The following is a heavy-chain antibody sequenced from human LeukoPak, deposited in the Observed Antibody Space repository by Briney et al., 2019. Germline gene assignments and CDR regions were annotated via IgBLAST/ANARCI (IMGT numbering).Heavy chain of an antibody. CDR1: GFSSSSYA. Sequence: PGGSLRLSCAASGFSSSSYAITWVRQAPGKGLEWVSVISGSGGSTYYADSVKGRFTISRDNSKSTLYLQMNSLRAEDTAVYYCAKDLTPMVRGPFDYWGQGTLVTVSS. CDR2: ISGSGGST. V-gene: IGHV3-23*01. J-gene: IGHJ4*02. D-gene: IGHD3-10*01. CDR3: AKDLTPMVRGPFDY.